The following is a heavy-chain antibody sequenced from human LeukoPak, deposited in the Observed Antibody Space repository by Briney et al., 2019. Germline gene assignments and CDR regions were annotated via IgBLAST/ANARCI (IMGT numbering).Heavy chain of an antibody. CDR2: IYYSGST. D-gene: IGHD4-17*01. J-gene: IGHJ4*02. CDR1: GFTFSSYS. CDR3: ARTKLGRGSYGASIDY. V-gene: IGHV4-39*07. Sequence: PGGSLRLSCAASGFTFSSYSMNWVRQAPGKGLEWIGSIYYSGSTYYNPSLKSRVTISVDTSKNQFSLKLSSVTAADTAVYYCARTKLGRGSYGASIDYWGQGTLVTVSS.